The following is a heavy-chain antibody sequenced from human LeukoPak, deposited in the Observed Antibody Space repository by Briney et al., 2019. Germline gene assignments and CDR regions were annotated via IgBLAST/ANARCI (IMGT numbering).Heavy chain of an antibody. CDR2: IYYSGTT. J-gene: IGHJ4*02. CDR3: TRAYWIGFHFDS. V-gene: IGHV4-30-4*01. Sequence: SQTLSLTCSVSGGSISSGDYFWTWIRQPPGKGLEYIGYIYYSGTTYYNPSLKSRITMSVDMSASQFSLRLTSVSAADTAVYYCTRAYWIGFHFDSWGQGILVSVSS. CDR1: GGSISSGDYF. D-gene: IGHD3-3*01.